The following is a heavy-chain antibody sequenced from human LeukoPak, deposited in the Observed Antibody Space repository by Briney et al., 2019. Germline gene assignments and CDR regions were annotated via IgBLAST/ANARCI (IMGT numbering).Heavy chain of an antibody. CDR1: GYSFTNNW. V-gene: IGHV5-51*01. J-gene: IGHJ3*02. D-gene: IGHD3-9*01. CDR3: ARQSTRYIREAFDI. CDR2: IYPGDSDT. Sequence: GESLKISCKGSGYSFTNNWIGWVRQMPGKGLEWMGIIYPGDSDTKYSPSFQGQVTLSADKSISTAYLQWRSLKASDTAMYYCARQSTRYIREAFDIWGQGTMVTVSS.